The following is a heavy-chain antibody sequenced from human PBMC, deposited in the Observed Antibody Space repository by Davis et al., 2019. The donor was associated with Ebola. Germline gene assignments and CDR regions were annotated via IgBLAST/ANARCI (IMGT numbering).Heavy chain of an antibody. Sequence: PGGSLRLSCAASGFTFSNSALHWVRQAPGKGLEWVAIISYDGSDQYYADSVKGRFTISRDNSKNTLFLQMSNLRAEDTAVYFCARDRSGYYGSAYYFDHWGQGTQVTVSS. D-gene: IGHD3-10*01. V-gene: IGHV3-30-3*01. CDR2: ISYDGSDQ. CDR3: ARDRSGYYGSAYYFDH. CDR1: GFTFSNSA. J-gene: IGHJ4*02.